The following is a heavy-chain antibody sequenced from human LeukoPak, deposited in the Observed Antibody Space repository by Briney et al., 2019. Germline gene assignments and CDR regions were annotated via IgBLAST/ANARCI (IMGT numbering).Heavy chain of an antibody. J-gene: IGHJ4*02. CDR2: ISGSGGST. V-gene: IGHV3-23*01. Sequence: GGSLRLSCAASGFTFSSYAMSWVRQAPGKGLEWVSAISGSGGSTYYADSVKGRFTISRDNSKNTLYRQMNSLRAEDTAVYYCAKAPPWYSSGWSLDYWGQGTLVTVSS. CDR3: AKAPPWYSSGWSLDY. D-gene: IGHD6-19*01. CDR1: GFTFSSYA.